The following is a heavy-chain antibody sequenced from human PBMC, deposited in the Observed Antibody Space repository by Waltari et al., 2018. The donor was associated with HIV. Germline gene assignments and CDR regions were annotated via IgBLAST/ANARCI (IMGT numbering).Heavy chain of an antibody. Sequence: QVQLQQCGAGLLKPSETLSLTCAVYGGSFSDYYWSWIRQPPGKGLEWIGEISQRRITNYNPSLKSRVSISVDTSKNQFSLKLTSVTAADTAVYYCATMRSTIEGPPSDSWGQGTLVTVSS. D-gene: IGHD1-26*01. CDR1: GGSFSDYY. V-gene: IGHV4-34*01. J-gene: IGHJ4*02. CDR2: ISQRRIT. CDR3: ATMRSTIEGPPSDS.